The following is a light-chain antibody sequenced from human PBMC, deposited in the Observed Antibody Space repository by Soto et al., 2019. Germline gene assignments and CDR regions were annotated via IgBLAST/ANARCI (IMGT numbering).Light chain of an antibody. CDR3: QQSYITPLT. J-gene: IGKJ1*01. V-gene: IGKV1-39*01. Sequence: DLQMTQSPSSLSASVGDRVTIICRASQSISNYLNWYQQTPGEAPKLLIYAASSLQSGIPSRFSGSGSGTDFTLTISSLQPEDFATYFCQQSYITPLTFGQGTKVEIK. CDR2: AAS. CDR1: QSISNY.